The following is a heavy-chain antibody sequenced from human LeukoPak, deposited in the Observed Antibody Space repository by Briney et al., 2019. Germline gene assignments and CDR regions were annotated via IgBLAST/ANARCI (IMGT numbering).Heavy chain of an antibody. V-gene: IGHV4-4*07. D-gene: IGHD6-19*01. Sequence: PSETLSLTCTVSGGSISSYDWSWIRQPAGKGLEWIGRIYTSGSTSYNPSLKSRVTMSIDTSKNHFSLKLSSVTAADTAVYYCARDLGSGWYSDYYYYYMDVWGKGTTVPVSS. CDR3: ARDLGSGWYSDYYYYYMDV. CDR1: GGSISSYD. CDR2: IYTSGST. J-gene: IGHJ6*03.